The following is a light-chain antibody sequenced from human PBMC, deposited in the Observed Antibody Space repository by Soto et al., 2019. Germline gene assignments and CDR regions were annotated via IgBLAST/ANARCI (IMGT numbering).Light chain of an antibody. CDR2: GAS. Sequence: EIVLMQSPGTLSLSPGERVILSCRASQNINRNYLAWYQQKPGQAPRLLIYGASSRATGIPDRFSGSGSGTDFTLTISRLEPEDFAVYFCQQYGSSRITFGQGTKLEIK. J-gene: IGKJ2*01. CDR3: QQYGSSRIT. CDR1: QNINRNY. V-gene: IGKV3-20*01.